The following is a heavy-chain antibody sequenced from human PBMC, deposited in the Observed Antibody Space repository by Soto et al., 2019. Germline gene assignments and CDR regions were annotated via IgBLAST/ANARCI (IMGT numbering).Heavy chain of an antibody. CDR2: ISYDGSNK. CDR1: GFTFSSYA. Sequence: GGSLRLSCAASGFTFSSYAMHWVRQAPGKGLEWVAVISYDGSNKYYADSVKGRFTISRDNSKNTLYLQMNSLRAEDTAVYYCAREWVFDYWGQGTLVTVSS. D-gene: IGHD6-13*01. V-gene: IGHV3-30-3*01. CDR3: AREWVFDY. J-gene: IGHJ4*02.